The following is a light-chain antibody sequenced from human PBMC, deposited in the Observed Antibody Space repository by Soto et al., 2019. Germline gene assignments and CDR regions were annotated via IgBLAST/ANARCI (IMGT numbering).Light chain of an antibody. CDR2: GAS. V-gene: IGKV3-20*01. J-gene: IGKJ2*01. Sequence: DIVMTQSPLSLPVTPGEPASISCRASQSVSSNYLAWYQQKPGQAPRLLIYGASSRATGIPDRFSGSGSGTDFTLTISRLEPEDFAVYSCQQYGSSPMYTFGQGTKLEIK. CDR3: QQYGSSPMYT. CDR1: QSVSSNY.